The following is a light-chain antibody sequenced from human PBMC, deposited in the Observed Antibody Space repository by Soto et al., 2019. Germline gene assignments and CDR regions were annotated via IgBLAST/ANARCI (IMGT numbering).Light chain of an antibody. CDR2: AAS. CDR1: QGISNY. V-gene: IGKV1-27*01. CDR3: QKYTNVPA. Sequence: DIQMTQSSSSLSASVGDRVTITCRASQGISNYLAWYQQIPGKVPKLLISAASTLQSGVPSRFSGSGSGTDFILTISSLQPEDVATYYCQKYTNVPAFGGGTKVEIK. J-gene: IGKJ4*01.